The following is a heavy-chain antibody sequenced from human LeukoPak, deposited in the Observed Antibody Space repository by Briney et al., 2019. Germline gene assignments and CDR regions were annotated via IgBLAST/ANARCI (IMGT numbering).Heavy chain of an antibody. CDR2: INPNSGGT. CDR1: GYTFTGYY. D-gene: IGHD3-3*01. CDR3: ARVFGVVTDDAFDI. J-gene: IGHJ3*02. Sequence: ASVKVSCKASGYTFTGYYMHWVRQAPGQGLEGMGWINPNSGGTNYAQKFQGRVTMTRDTSISTAYMELSRLRSDDTAVYYCARVFGVVTDDAFDIWGQGTMVTVSS. V-gene: IGHV1-2*02.